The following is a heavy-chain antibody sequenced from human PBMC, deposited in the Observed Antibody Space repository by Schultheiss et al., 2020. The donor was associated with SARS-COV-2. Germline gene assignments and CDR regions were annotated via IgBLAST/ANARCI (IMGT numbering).Heavy chain of an antibody. CDR3: ARGYSWDYYGMDV. J-gene: IGHJ6*02. CDR2: IYYSGST. CDR1: GGSISSGGYY. D-gene: IGHD5-18*01. Sequence: SETLSLTCTVSGGSISSGGYYWSWIRQHPGKGLEWIGYIYYSGSTYYNPSLKSRVTISVDTSKNQFSLKLSSVTAADTAVYYCARGYSWDYYGMDVWGQGTTVTVSS. V-gene: IGHV4-31*03.